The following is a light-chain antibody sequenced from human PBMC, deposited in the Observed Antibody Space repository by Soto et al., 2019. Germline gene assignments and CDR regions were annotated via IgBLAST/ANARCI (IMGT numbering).Light chain of an antibody. CDR2: DAS. CDR3: QQRSSRPPT. CDR1: QSVSSY. J-gene: IGKJ2*01. V-gene: IGKV3-11*01. Sequence: EIVLTQSPGTLSLSPGERATLSCRASQSVSSYLAWYQQKPGQAPRLLIYDASNRATGIPARFSGSGSGTDFTLSISSLEPEDFAVYYCQQRSSRPPTFGQGTKLEIK.